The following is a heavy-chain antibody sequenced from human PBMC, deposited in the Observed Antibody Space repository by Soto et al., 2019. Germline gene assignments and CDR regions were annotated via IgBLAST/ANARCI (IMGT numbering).Heavy chain of an antibody. CDR2: IWYDGSNK. D-gene: IGHD3-22*01. J-gene: IGHJ6*02. V-gene: IGHV3-33*01. Sequence: PGGSLRLSCAASGFTFSSYGMHWVRQAPGKGLEWVAVIWYDGSNKYYADSVKGRFTISRDNSKNTLYLQMNSLRAEDTAVYYCARDSGTMIVVVMSYGMDVWGQGTTVTVS. CDR3: ARDSGTMIVVVMSYGMDV. CDR1: GFTFSSYG.